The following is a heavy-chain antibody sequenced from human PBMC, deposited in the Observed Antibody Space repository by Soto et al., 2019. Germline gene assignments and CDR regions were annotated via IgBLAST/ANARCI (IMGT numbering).Heavy chain of an antibody. CDR2: ISSSSGTI. V-gene: IGHV3-48*02. D-gene: IGHD4-4*01. CDR3: AREMTTVGPFDY. CDR1: VLAFSDSN. Sequence: WGALRLSGAVCVLAFSDSNMNWVRQAPGRGLDSISYISSSSGTIFYADSVKGRFTVSRDNAKNSFFLQTNSLRDEHTAVYYCAREMTTVGPFDYWGQGTLVTVSS. J-gene: IGHJ4*02.